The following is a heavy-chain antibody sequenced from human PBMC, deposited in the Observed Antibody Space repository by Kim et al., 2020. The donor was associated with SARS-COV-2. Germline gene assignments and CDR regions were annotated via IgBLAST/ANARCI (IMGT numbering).Heavy chain of an antibody. CDR2: IYSGGST. Sequence: GGSLRLSCAASGFTVSSNYMSWVRQAPGKGLEWVSVIYSGGSTYYADSVKGRFTISRDNSKNTLYLQMNSLRAEDTAVYYCARTPGIAAASTFDYWGQGTLVTVSS. V-gene: IGHV3-66*01. J-gene: IGHJ4*02. D-gene: IGHD6-13*01. CDR1: GFTVSSNY. CDR3: ARTPGIAAASTFDY.